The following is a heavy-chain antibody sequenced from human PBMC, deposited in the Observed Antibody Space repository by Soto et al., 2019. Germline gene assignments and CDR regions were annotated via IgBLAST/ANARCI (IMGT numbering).Heavy chain of an antibody. CDR2: IIPIFGTA. D-gene: IGHD6-6*01. Sequence: SEQVSCXSSVGTFSTYADGRVRQAPGKRLEWMGGIIPIFGTANYAQKFQGRVTITADESTSTAYMELSSLRSEDTAVYYCARGIAASRVRDYYYYGMDVWGQGTTVTVSS. V-gene: IGHV1-69*13. J-gene: IGHJ6*02. CDR1: VGTFSTYA. CDR3: ARGIAASRVRDYYYYGMDV.